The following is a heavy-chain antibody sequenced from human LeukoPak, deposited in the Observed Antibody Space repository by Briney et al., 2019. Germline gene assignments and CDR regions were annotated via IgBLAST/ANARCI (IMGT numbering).Heavy chain of an antibody. J-gene: IGHJ5*02. CDR3: ARDPRWLTPDCTSTSCYENYFDP. D-gene: IGHD2-2*01. Sequence: SETLSLTCVVSGYSISSGYQWAWIRQSPGKGLEWIGSIYHTGSAHYNPSLQSRVTISVDTSNNQSSLRLNSVTAADTAIYYCARDPRWLTPDCTSTSCYENYFDPWGQETLVTVSS. CDR1: GYSISSGYQ. V-gene: IGHV4-38-2*02. CDR2: IYHTGSA.